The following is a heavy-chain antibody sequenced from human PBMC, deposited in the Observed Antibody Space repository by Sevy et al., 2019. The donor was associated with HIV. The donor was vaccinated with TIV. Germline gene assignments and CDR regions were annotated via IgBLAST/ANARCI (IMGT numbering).Heavy chain of an antibody. Sequence: AAVKVSCKASGYTFTSYGISWVRQAPGQGLEWMGWISAYNGNTNYAQKLQGRVTMTTDTSTSTAYMELRSLRSDDTAVYYSASDYKGGLGPYSHYVGVLVLWGQGTVVTVSS. CDR1: GYTFTSYG. CDR2: ISAYNGNT. CDR3: ASDYKGGLGPYSHYVGVLVL. J-gene: IGHJ4*02. D-gene: IGHD4-4*01. V-gene: IGHV1-18*01.